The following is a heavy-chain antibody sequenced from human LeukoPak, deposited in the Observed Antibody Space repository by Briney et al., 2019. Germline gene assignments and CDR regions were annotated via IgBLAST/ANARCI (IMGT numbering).Heavy chain of an antibody. CDR1: GYTFTAYY. V-gene: IGHV1-2*02. J-gene: IGHJ4*02. CDR3: ARGGSRDGYIPAPRSFDY. Sequence: ASVKVSCKASGYTFTAYYMHWVRQAPGQGLEWMGWINPNSGGTNYAQKFQGRVTMTRDTSISTAYMELSRLRSDDTAVYYCARGGSRDGYIPAPRSFDYWGQGTLVTVSS. D-gene: IGHD5-24*01. CDR2: INPNSGGT.